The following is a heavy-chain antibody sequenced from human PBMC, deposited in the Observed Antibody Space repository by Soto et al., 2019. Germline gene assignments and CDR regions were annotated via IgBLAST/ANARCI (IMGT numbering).Heavy chain of an antibody. CDR3: AHATYDYVWGSYRYFDY. Sequence: SGPTLVNPTQTLTLTCTFSGFSLSTSGVGVGWIRQPPGKALEWLALIYWNDDKRYSPSLKSRLTITKDTSKNQVVLTMTNMDPVDTATYYCAHATYDYVWGSYRYFDYWGQGTLVTVSS. V-gene: IGHV2-5*01. CDR1: GFSLSTSGVG. D-gene: IGHD3-16*02. J-gene: IGHJ4*02. CDR2: IYWNDDK.